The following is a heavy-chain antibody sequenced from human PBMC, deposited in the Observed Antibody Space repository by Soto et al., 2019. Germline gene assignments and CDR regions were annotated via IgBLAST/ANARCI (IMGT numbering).Heavy chain of an antibody. J-gene: IGHJ4*02. CDR1: GYTLTELS. V-gene: IGHV1-24*01. D-gene: IGHD6-13*01. CDR3: ATDLGRAAAGTRSGDY. CDR2: FDPEDGET. Sequence: QVQLVQSGAEVKKPGASVKVSCKVSGYTLTELSMHWVRQAPGKGLEWMGGFDPEDGETIYAQKFQGRVTMTEDTPTDTAYMELSSLRSEDTAVYYCATDLGRAAAGTRSGDYWGQGTLVTVSS.